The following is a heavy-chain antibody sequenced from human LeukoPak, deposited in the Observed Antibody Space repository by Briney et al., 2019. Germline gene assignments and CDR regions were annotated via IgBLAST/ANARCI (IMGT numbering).Heavy chain of an antibody. CDR1: GGSISSYY. V-gene: IGHV4-59*08. CDR3: AGYYGGNSGPPFYYYMDV. CDR2: IYYSGSA. J-gene: IGHJ6*03. D-gene: IGHD4-23*01. Sequence: SETLSLTCTVSGGSISSYYWNWIRQPPGKGLEWIGYIYYSGSANYNPSLKSRVTISLDTSKNQFSLKLRSVTAADTAVYYCAGYYGGNSGPPFYYYMDVWGKGTTVTISS.